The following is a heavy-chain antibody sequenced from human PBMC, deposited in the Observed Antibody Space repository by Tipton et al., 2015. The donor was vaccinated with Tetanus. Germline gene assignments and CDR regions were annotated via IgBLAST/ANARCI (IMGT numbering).Heavy chain of an antibody. CDR2: IYSTGAT. J-gene: IGHJ4*02. CDR1: GGSMGTNH. D-gene: IGHD5-18*01. CDR3: ARASQRTFEF. V-gene: IGHV4-59*07. Sequence: GLVKPSDTLSLTCSVSGGSMGTNHWVWIRQAPGKRLESIGYIYSTGATKYNPSLESRVRISIDTSKSQFSMRLSSVTVADTAVYFCARASQRTFEFWGQGTLVAVSS.